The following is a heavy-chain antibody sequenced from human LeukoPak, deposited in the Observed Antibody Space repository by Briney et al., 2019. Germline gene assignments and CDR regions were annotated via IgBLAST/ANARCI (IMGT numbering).Heavy chain of an antibody. V-gene: IGHV4-59*01. Sequence: KPSETLSLTCTVSGGSIGTYYWGWIRQPPGKGLEWIGYSYYSGSTNYNPSLKSRGTISVDTSKNQFSLKLSSVAPADTAVYYCARGRYYDSGGYYLNDAFDIWGQGTMVTVSS. J-gene: IGHJ3*02. CDR3: ARGRYYDSGGYYLNDAFDI. D-gene: IGHD3-22*01. CDR2: SYYSGST. CDR1: GGSIGTYY.